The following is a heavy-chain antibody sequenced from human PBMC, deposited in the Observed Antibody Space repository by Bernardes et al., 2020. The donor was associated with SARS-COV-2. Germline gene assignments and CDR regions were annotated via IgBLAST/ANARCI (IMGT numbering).Heavy chain of an antibody. CDR1: GGSISRYY. D-gene: IGHD2-21*01. V-gene: IGHV4-4*07. CDR2: IYTSGST. J-gene: IGHJ6*02. CDR3: ARDAGLAYCGGDCYPYGMDV. Sequence: SETLSLTRTVSGGSISRYYWSWIRQPAGKGLEWIGRIYTSGSTNYNPSLTSRVTMSVDTSKNQFSLKLSSVTAADTAVYYCARDAGLAYCGGDCYPYGMDVWGQGTTVTVSS.